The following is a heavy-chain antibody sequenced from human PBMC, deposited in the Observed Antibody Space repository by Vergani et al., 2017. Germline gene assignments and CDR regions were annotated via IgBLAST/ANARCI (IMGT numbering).Heavy chain of an antibody. J-gene: IGHJ6*02. Sequence: QVQLVESGGGVVQPGRSLRLSCAASGFTFSSYAMHWVRQAPGKGLEWVAVISYDGSNKYYADSVKGRFTISRDNSKNTLYLQMTSLRAVDTAVYYCAASLWSGYTPTRYYYYGMDVWGQGTTVTVSS. CDR3: AASLWSGYTPTRYYYYGMDV. CDR2: ISYDGSNK. D-gene: IGHD3-3*01. CDR1: GFTFSSYA. V-gene: IGHV3-30*01.